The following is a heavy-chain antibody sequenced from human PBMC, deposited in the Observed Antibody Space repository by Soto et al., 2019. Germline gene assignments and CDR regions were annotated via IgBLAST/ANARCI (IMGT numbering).Heavy chain of an antibody. CDR3: TRGTLH. Sequence: QVQLQESGPGLVKPSQTLSLICTVSGTSITSGGYYWSWIRQHPGKGLEWIGCIYSSGSTSYNPSLKSRLAMSVDTSKNQFSRSLSSVTAADTAVYYCTRGTLHWGQGTLVTVSS. V-gene: IGHV4-31*03. J-gene: IGHJ4*02. CDR2: IYSSGST. CDR1: GTSITSGGYY.